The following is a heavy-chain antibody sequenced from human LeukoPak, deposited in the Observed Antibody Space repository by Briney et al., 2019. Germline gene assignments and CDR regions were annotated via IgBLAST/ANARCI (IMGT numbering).Heavy chain of an antibody. D-gene: IGHD2-2*02. CDR3: AKGRCSSTSCYTIGYGSGSYFDY. Sequence: PGGSLRLSCAASGFTFSSYGMHWVRQAPGKGLEWVAFMRYDGSNKYYADSVKGRFTISRDNSKNTLYLQMNSLRAEDTAVYYCAKGRCSSTSCYTIGYGSGSYFDYWGQGTLVTVSS. CDR2: MRYDGSNK. J-gene: IGHJ4*02. CDR1: GFTFSSYG. V-gene: IGHV3-30*02.